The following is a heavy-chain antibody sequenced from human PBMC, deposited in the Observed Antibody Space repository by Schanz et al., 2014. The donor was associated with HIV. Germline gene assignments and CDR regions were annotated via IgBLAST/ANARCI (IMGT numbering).Heavy chain of an antibody. Sequence: EVHLVESGGRLVKPGESLILSCITSGFTLNGYSMNWVRQAPGKGLEWVSYISDTGTTTYYADSVKGRFTISRDNAKNTLYLQMNSLRAEDTALYYCAKRGPYTGRYEYFQQWGQGTLVTVSS. V-gene: IGHV3-21*04. CDR3: AKRGPYTGRYEYFQQ. CDR2: ISDTGTTT. CDR1: GFTLNGYS. D-gene: IGHD1-26*01. J-gene: IGHJ1*01.